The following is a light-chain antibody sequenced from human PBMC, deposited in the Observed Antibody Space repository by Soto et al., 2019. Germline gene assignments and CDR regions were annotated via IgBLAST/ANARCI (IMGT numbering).Light chain of an antibody. CDR2: AAS. CDR1: QDISSW. J-gene: IGKJ4*01. CDR3: QQADSFPLT. Sequence: DIQMTQSPSSVSASVGDRVTITCRASQDISSWLTWYQQKPGKAPKLLIYAASSLKSGVPSRFSGSGSGTDFTLSIPSLQPEDFATYYCQQADSFPLTFGGGTSVEMK. V-gene: IGKV1-12*01.